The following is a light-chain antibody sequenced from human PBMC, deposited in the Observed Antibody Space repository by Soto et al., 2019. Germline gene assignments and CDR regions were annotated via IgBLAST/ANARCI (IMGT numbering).Light chain of an antibody. Sequence: EIVLTQSPGTLSLSPGERATLSCRASQSFTSRSLAWYQQKPGLAPRLLIYGASIRATGIPDRFSGSGSGTDFTLTISRLEPEDFALYYCQQYHTSPLTFGQGTKVEIK. CDR3: QQYHTSPLT. CDR1: QSFTSRS. J-gene: IGKJ1*01. CDR2: GAS. V-gene: IGKV3-20*01.